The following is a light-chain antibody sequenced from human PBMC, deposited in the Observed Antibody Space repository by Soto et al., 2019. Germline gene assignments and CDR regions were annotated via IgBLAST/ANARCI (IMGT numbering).Light chain of an antibody. J-gene: IGKJ4*01. V-gene: IGKV3-15*01. CDR1: QSVSSN. Sequence: EIVMTQSPATLSVSPWERATLSFRASQSVSSNLAWYQQKPGQAPRFFIYGASTRATCIPARFSGSGSGTEFTLTISILQSEDFAVYYCQQYNNWPPLTFGGGTKVEIK. CDR3: QQYNNWPPLT. CDR2: GAS.